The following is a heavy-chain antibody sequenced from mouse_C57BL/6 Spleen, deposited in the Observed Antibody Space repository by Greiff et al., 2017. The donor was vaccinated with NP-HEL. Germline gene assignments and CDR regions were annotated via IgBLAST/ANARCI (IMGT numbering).Heavy chain of an antibody. Sequence: VHVKQSGPELVKPGASVKISCKASGYSFTGYYMHWVKQSHGNILDWIGYIYPYNGVSSYNQKFKGKATLTVDKSSSTAYMELRSLTSEDSAVYYCARCYGYDGRDAMDYWGQGTSVTVSS. J-gene: IGHJ4*01. CDR2: IYPYNGVS. CDR3: ARCYGYDGRDAMDY. V-gene: IGHV1-31*01. CDR1: GYSFTGYY. D-gene: IGHD2-2*01.